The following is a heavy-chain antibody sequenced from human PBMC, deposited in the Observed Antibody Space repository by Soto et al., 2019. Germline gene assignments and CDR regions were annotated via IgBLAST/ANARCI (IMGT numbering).Heavy chain of an antibody. D-gene: IGHD3-16*01. CDR3: ACQMYVSNAYFDS. CDR2: FDPEDGET. J-gene: IGHJ4*01. V-gene: IGHV1-24*01. Sequence: ASVKVSCKVSGYTLTDLSMHWVRQAPGKGLEWMGGFDPEDGETIYAQKFQGRVTMTEDTSTDTAYMELSSLRSEDTAVYYCACQMYVSNAYFDSWGQGALVTVSS. CDR1: GYTLTDLS.